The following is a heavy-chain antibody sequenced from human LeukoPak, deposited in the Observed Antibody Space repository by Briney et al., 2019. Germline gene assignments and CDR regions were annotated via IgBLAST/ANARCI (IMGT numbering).Heavy chain of an antibody. V-gene: IGHV3-7*01. CDR3: AREGGGYALDY. D-gene: IGHD3-22*01. Sequence: PGGSLRLPCAASGFTFSSYWMSWVRQAPGKGLEWVANIKQDGSEKYYVDSVKGRFTISRDNAKNSLYLQMNSLRAEDTAVYYCAREGGGYALDYWGQGTLVTVSP. J-gene: IGHJ4*02. CDR2: IKQDGSEK. CDR1: GFTFSSYW.